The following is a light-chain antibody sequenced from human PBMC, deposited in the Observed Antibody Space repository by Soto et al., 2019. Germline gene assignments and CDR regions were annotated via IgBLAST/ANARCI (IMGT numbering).Light chain of an antibody. CDR1: QSVSSY. J-gene: IGKJ1*01. Sequence: EIVLTQSPATLSLSPGERATLSCRASQSVSSYFAWYQQKPGQAHRLLIYDASNRATGIPARFSGSGSGTDFTLNISSLKPEELAVYYCQHRNKWPLTFGQKTKVKIK. V-gene: IGKV3-11*01. CDR3: QHRNKWPLT. CDR2: DAS.